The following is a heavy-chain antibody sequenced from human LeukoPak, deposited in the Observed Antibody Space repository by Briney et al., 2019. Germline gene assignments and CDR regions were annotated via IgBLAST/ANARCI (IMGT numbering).Heavy chain of an antibody. J-gene: IGHJ4*02. CDR2: INPNSGGT. CDR1: GYTFTGCY. CDR3: ARDSSGWDFDY. Sequence: ASVKVSCKASGYTFTGCYMHWVRQAPGQGLEWMGRINPNSGGTNYAQKFQGRVTMTRDTSISTAYMELSRPRSDDTAVYYCARDSSGWDFDYWGQGTLVTVSS. V-gene: IGHV1-2*06. D-gene: IGHD6-19*01.